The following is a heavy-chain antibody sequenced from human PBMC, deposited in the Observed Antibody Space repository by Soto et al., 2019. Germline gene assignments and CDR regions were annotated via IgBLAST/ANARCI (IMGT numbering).Heavy chain of an antibody. CDR3: ARGVRVSAYLDYYMGV. J-gene: IGHJ6*03. CDR2: INPDKGDT. CDR1: GYTFSNFG. D-gene: IGHD3-10*02. V-gene: IGHV1-18*01. Sequence: QVQLVQSGAEVKKPGASLKVSCKASGYTFSNFGVSWVRQAPGQGLEWIGWINPDKGDTNYGQKFQGRATMTTDTFTNTADMEVRGLRSDDTAVYYCARGVRVSAYLDYYMGVWGEGTTVTVSS.